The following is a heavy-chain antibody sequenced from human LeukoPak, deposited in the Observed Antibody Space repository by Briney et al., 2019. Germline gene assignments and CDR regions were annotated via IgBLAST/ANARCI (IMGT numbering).Heavy chain of an antibody. CDR1: GGSISSGGYY. D-gene: IGHD3-10*01. Sequence: SQTLSLTCTVSGGSISSGGYYWSWIRQHPGKGLGWIGYIYYSGSTYYNPSLKSRVTISVDTSKNQFSLKLSSVTAADTAVYYCARDYYGSGSYSVWFDPWGQGTLVTVSS. CDR2: IYYSGST. CDR3: ARDYYGSGSYSVWFDP. V-gene: IGHV4-31*03. J-gene: IGHJ5*02.